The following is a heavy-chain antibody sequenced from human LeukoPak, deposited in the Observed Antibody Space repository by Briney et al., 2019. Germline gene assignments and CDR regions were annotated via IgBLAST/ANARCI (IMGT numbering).Heavy chain of an antibody. CDR1: GFTFSSYD. CDR3: AKSWIRVGSFDY. Sequence: GGSLRLSCAVSGFTFSSYDMSWVRQAPGKGLEWVSGISGSGGSTYYADSVKGRFTISRDTSKNALYLQMNSLRVEDTAVYYCAKSWIRVGSFDYWGQGTLVTVSS. CDR2: ISGSGGST. J-gene: IGHJ4*02. D-gene: IGHD5-18*01. V-gene: IGHV3-23*01.